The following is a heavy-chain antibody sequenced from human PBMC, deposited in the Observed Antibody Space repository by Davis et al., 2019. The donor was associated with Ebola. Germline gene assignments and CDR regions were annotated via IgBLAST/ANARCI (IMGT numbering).Heavy chain of an antibody. J-gene: IGHJ6*02. CDR2: INSDGSST. D-gene: IGHD2-2*02. V-gene: IGHV3-74*01. CDR1: GFTFSSYW. Sequence: HTGGSLRLSCAASGFTFSSYWMHWVRHAPGKGLGWVSRINSDGSSTSYADSVKGRFTISRDNAKKSLYLQMNSLRAEDTAVYYCARRLYPGHYYYGMDVWGQGTTVTVSS. CDR3: ARRLYPGHYYYGMDV.